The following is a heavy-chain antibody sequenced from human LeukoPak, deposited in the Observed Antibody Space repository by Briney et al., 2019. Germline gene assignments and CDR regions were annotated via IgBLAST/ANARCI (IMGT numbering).Heavy chain of an antibody. V-gene: IGHV4-59*01. J-gene: IGHJ6*04. Sequence: SETLSLTCTVSGGSLSGYYWSRLRQPPGKGLEWIGYIYYSGNTNYNPSLKSRVTISVDTSKNQFSLNLSSVTAADTAVYYCARNRPHMDVWGKGTTVTVSS. D-gene: IGHD1-14*01. CDR3: ARNRPHMDV. CDR1: GGSLSGYY. CDR2: IYYSGNT.